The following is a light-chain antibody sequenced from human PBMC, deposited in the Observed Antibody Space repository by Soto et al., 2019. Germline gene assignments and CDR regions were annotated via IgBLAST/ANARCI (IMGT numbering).Light chain of an antibody. CDR2: DSS. CDR3: QQYDTLPLI. V-gene: IGKV1-33*01. Sequence: DIQMTQSPSSLSASVGDRVTIICQASQDITNYLNWYQQKPGKAPNLLIHDSSNLETGVPSRFSGSGTGTYFSFSISSLQPEDIATYYCQQYDTLPLIFGQGTRLEIK. CDR1: QDITNY. J-gene: IGKJ5*01.